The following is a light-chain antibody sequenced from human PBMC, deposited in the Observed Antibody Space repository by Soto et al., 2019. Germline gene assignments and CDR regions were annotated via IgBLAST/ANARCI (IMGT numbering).Light chain of an antibody. CDR3: HQYKSAT. V-gene: IGKV1-5*01. Sequence: DIQMTQSPSTLSAYVGDRVTITCRASQSIFNWLAWYQQKPGKAPNLLIYDASSLQSGVPARFSGSGSGTEFTLTSRRPEPDDTATYYCHQYKSATFGQGTKLEI. J-gene: IGKJ2*01. CDR2: DAS. CDR1: QSIFNW.